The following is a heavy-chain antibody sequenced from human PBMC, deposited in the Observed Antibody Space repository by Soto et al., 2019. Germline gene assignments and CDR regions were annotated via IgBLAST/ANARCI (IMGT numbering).Heavy chain of an antibody. Sequence: EVQLAESGGGLVQPGGSLRLSCAASGFTFSNYWMHWVRQAPGKGPVWVSRINTDGSTTNYADSVKGRFTISRDNAKNTLYLQTNSLGAEDTAVYYCARDLGGYASHWCQGTLVTVSS. V-gene: IGHV3-74*01. CDR1: GFTFSNYW. D-gene: IGHD3-16*01. J-gene: IGHJ4*02. CDR2: INTDGSTT. CDR3: ARDLGGYASH.